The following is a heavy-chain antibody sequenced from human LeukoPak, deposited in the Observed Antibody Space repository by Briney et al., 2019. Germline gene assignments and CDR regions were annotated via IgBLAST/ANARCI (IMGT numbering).Heavy chain of an antibody. D-gene: IGHD4-17*01. CDR3: ARGSTVTTVDFDY. V-gene: IGHV4-61*01. Sequence: PSETLSLTCTVSAGSVSSGSYYWSWIRQPPGKGLEWIGYIYYSGSTNYNPSLKSRVTISVDTSKNQFSLKLSSVTAADTAVCYCARGSTVTTVDFDYWGQGTLVTVSS. J-gene: IGHJ4*02. CDR2: IYYSGST. CDR1: AGSVSSGSYY.